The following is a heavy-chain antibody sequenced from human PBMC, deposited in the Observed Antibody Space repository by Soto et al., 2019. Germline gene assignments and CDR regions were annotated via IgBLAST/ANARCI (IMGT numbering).Heavy chain of an antibody. CDR3: ARGAHFVWGRDGY. J-gene: IGHJ4*02. D-gene: IGHD3-16*01. V-gene: IGHV4-34*01. CDR2: ISHSGST. CDR1: GGSLIDYY. Sequence: QVQLQEWGAGLLKPSETLSLTCEVHGGSLIDYYWSWIRQPPERGLEWIGEISHSGSTIYNPSLNRRVTMSVHTSKNRFSLKLNFVTAADTAVYYCARGAHFVWGRDGYWGQGALVTVSS.